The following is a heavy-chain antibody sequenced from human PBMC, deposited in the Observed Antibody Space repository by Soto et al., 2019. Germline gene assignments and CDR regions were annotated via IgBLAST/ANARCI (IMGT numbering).Heavy chain of an antibody. CDR1: GYTFTSYG. J-gene: IGHJ5*02. CDR2: ISAYNGNT. D-gene: IGHD3-3*01. Sequence: ASVKVSCKASGYTFTSYGISWVRQAPGQGLEWMGWISAYNGNTNYAQKLQGRVTVTTDTSTSTAYMELRSLRSDDTAVYYCARNQYYDSLSGYKNWFAPWGQGTLVTVSS. CDR3: ARNQYYDSLSGYKNWFAP. V-gene: IGHV1-18*01.